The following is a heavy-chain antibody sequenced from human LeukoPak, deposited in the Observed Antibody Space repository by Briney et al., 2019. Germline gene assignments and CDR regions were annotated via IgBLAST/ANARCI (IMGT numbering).Heavy chain of an antibody. D-gene: IGHD2-15*01. V-gene: IGHV1-18*04. CDR3: ARDLGVVVAADYFDY. Sequence: GASVKVSCKASGYTFTSYGISWVRQAPGQGLEWMGWISAYNGNTNYAQKLQGRVTMTTDTSTSTAYMEPRSLRSDDTAVYYCARDLGVVVAADYFDYWGQGTLVTVSS. J-gene: IGHJ4*02. CDR1: GYTFTSYG. CDR2: ISAYNGNT.